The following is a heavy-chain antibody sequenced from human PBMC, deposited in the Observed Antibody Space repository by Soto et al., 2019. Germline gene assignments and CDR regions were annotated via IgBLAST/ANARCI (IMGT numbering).Heavy chain of an antibody. CDR1: GFTFSSYA. CDR2: ISSNGGST. V-gene: IGHV3-64D*06. Sequence: PGGSLRLSCSASGFTFSSYAMHWVRQAPGKGLEYVSAISSNGGSTYYADSVKGRFTISRDNSKNTLYLQMSSLRAEDMAVYYCARIHDSHDLFDYWGQGTLVTVSS. D-gene: IGHD2-21*02. CDR3: ARIHDSHDLFDY. J-gene: IGHJ4*02.